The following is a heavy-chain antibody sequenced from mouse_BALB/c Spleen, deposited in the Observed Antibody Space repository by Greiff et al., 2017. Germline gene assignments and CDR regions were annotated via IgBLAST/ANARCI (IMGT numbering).Heavy chain of an antibody. Sequence: DVKLVESGGGLVQPGGSRKLSCAASGFTFSSFGMHWVRQAPEKGLEWVAYISSGSSNIYYADTVKGRFTISRDNPKNTLFLQMTSLRSEDTAMYYCARGGSSSGYFDYWGQGTTLTVSS. CDR1: GFTFSSFG. V-gene: IGHV5-17*02. CDR3: ARGGSSSGYFDY. J-gene: IGHJ2*01. CDR2: ISSGSSNI. D-gene: IGHD1-1*01.